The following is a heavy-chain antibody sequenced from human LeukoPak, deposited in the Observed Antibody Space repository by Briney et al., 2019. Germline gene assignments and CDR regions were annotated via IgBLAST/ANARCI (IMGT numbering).Heavy chain of an antibody. CDR3: ARDLVAAAPGAD. Sequence: ASVKVSCKASGGTFSSYAISWVRQAPGQGLEWMGRIIPILGIANYAQKFQGRVTITADKSTSTAYMELSSLRSEDTAVYYCARDLVAAAPGADWGQGTLVAVSS. CDR1: GGTFSSYA. J-gene: IGHJ4*02. CDR2: IIPILGIA. V-gene: IGHV1-69*04. D-gene: IGHD6-13*01.